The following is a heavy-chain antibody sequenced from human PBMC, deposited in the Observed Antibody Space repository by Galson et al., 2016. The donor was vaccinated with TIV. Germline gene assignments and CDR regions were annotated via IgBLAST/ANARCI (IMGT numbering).Heavy chain of an antibody. CDR2: FIPSFALA. CDR3: ATARYDSGGYRNLYGMDV. V-gene: IGHV1-69*04. CDR1: GGTFDNYA. Sequence: SVKVSCKASGGTFDNYAINWVRQAPGQGLEWMGRFIPSFALANYARKSQDRVTITADKATSTAYMELSSLRSDDTAVYYCATARYDSGGYRNLYGMDVWGQGTTVTVSS. D-gene: IGHD3-22*01. J-gene: IGHJ6*02.